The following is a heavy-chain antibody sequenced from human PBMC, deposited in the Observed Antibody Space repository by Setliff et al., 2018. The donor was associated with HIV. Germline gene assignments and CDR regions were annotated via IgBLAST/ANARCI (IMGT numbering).Heavy chain of an antibody. CDR1: GASITTHW. Sequence: SETLSLTCTVSGASITTHWWSWIRQPAGKGLEWIGRFSSSGSTNYNSSLESRVTMSVDTSKNQFYLNLRSVTATDTAVYYCHSWAWSYYYYYMDVWGKGTTVTVSS. V-gene: IGHV4-4*07. CDR2: FSSSGST. CDR3: HSWAWSYYYYYMDV. J-gene: IGHJ6*03. D-gene: IGHD3-16*01.